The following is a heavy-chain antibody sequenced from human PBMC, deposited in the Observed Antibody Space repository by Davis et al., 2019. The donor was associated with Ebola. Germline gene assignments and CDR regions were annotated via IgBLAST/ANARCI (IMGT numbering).Heavy chain of an antibody. D-gene: IGHD6-19*01. CDR2: IIPILGIA. CDR1: GGTFSSYA. Sequence: SVKVSCKASGGTFSSYAISWVRQAPGQGLEWMGRIIPILGIANYAQKFQGRVTITADKSTSTAYMELSSLRSEDTAVYYCAREYGYSSGWYVDWGQGTLVTVSS. V-gene: IGHV1-69*04. J-gene: IGHJ4*02. CDR3: AREYGYSSGWYVD.